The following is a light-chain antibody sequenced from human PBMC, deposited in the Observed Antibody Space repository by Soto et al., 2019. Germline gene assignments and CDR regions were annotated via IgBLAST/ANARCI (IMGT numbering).Light chain of an antibody. V-gene: IGLV2-14*01. Sequence: QSALTQPASVSGSPGQSITISCTGISSDVGGYDYVSWYQHHPGKAPKLLIYEVSSRPSGVSNRFSGSKSANTASLAISGLQAEDEADYYCCSYASSRTLVFGGGTKLTVL. CDR2: EVS. CDR3: CSYASSRTLV. CDR1: SSDVGGYDY. J-gene: IGLJ2*01.